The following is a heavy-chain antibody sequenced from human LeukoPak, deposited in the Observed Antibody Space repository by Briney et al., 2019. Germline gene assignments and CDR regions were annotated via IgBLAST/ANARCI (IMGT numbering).Heavy chain of an antibody. CDR3: ARSPHYFYGMDV. J-gene: IGHJ6*02. CDR1: GFAFSSFW. CDR2: INSDGRST. Sequence: PGGSLRLSCAASGFAFSSFWMHWIRQAPGKGLVWVSRINSDGRSTNYADSVKGRFTISRDNAKNTLYLQMNSLRAEDTAVYYCARSPHYFYGMDVWGQGTTVTVSS. V-gene: IGHV3-74*01.